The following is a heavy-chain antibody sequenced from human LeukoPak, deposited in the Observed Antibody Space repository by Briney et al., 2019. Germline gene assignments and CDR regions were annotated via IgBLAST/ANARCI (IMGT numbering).Heavy chain of an antibody. CDR1: GFTFSSYA. CDR2: ISGSGGST. V-gene: IGHV3-23*01. J-gene: IGHJ3*02. CDR3: AKSGGGTYYYGSGNYAVAFDI. D-gene: IGHD3-10*01. Sequence: GGSLRLSCAASGFTFSSYAMSWVRQAPGKGLEWVSAISGSGGSTYYADSVKGRFTISRDNSKNTLYLQMNSLRAEDTAVYYCAKSGGGTYYYGSGNYAVAFDIWGQGTMVTVSS.